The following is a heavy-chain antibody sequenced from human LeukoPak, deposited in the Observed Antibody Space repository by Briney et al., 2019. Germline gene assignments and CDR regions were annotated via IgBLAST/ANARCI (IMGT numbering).Heavy chain of an antibody. J-gene: IGHJ4*02. CDR2: INPNSGGT. CDR3: ARDLNYDSSGYMYYFDY. V-gene: IGHV1-2*04. D-gene: IGHD3-22*01. CDR1: GYTFTDFY. Sequence: ASVKVSCKASGYTFTDFYIHWVRQAPGQGLEWMAWINPNSGGTNYAQKFQGWVTMTRDTSISTAYMELSRLRSDDTAVYYCARDLNYDSSGYMYYFDYWGQGTLVTVSS.